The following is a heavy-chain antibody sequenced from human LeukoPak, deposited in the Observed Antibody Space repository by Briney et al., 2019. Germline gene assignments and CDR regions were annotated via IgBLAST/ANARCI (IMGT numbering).Heavy chain of an antibody. CDR3: ARAGPGSGWYFDY. J-gene: IGHJ4*02. Sequence: ASVKVSCKASGYDFTSVGITWVRRAPGQGLEWMGWISPYNGNTRYAQKFLGRVAMTTDTSTTTAYMELRGLRFNDTAVYYCARAGPGSGWYFDYWGQGTLVTVSS. D-gene: IGHD6-19*01. CDR2: ISPYNGNT. V-gene: IGHV1-18*01. CDR1: GYDFTSVG.